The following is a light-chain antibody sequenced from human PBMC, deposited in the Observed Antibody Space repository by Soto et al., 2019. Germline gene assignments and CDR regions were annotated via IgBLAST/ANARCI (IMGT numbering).Light chain of an antibody. CDR2: DVN. J-gene: IGLJ2*01. CDR3: TSYASGSSHVV. Sequence: QPALTQPASVSGSPGQSITLSCTGTSSDIGGYDYVSWYQRHPGKAPKLIIYDVNNRPSGVSNRFSGSKSGNPASLTISGLQAEDEADYYCTSYASGSSHVVFGGGTKVTVL. CDR1: SSDIGGYDY. V-gene: IGLV2-14*01.